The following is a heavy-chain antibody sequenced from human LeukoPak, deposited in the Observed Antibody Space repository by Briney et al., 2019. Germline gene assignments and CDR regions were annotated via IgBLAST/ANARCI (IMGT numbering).Heavy chain of an antibody. Sequence: SETLSLTCAVYGGSFSGYYWSWIRQPPGKGLEWIWEINHSGSTNYNPSLKSRVTISVDTSKNQFSLKLSSVTAADTAVYYCARGRWYSSSWYQYYYYMDVWGKGTTVTLSS. J-gene: IGHJ6*03. CDR1: GGSFSGYY. CDR3: ARGRWYSSSWYQYYYYMDV. D-gene: IGHD6-13*01. V-gene: IGHV4-34*01. CDR2: INHSGST.